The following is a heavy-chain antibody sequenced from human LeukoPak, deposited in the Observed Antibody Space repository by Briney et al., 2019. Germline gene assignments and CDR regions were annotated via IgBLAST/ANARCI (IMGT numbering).Heavy chain of an antibody. CDR2: ISGSGGST. Sequence: PGGSLRLSCAASGFTISSYAMSWVRQAPGKGLEWVSAISGSGGSTNYADSVKGRFTISRDNSKNTLYLQMNSLRAEDTAVFYCAKGDQLLWSPFDYWGQGTLVTVSS. CDR1: GFTISSYA. D-gene: IGHD2-2*01. V-gene: IGHV3-23*01. CDR3: AKGDQLLWSPFDY. J-gene: IGHJ4*02.